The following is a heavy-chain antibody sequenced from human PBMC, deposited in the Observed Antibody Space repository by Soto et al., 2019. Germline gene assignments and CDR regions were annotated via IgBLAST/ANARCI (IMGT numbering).Heavy chain of an antibody. V-gene: IGHV3-23*01. Sequence: GGSLRLSCAASGFTFSTYAMSWVRQAPGKGLEWVSAISGSGSNTYYADSVKGRFTISRDDSKSTLYLQMNSLRAEDTAVYYCARDPSHSYYTLFYYFDYWGQGXLVTVSS. CDR1: GFTFSTYA. CDR3: ARDPSHSYYTLFYYFDY. CDR2: ISGSGSNT. J-gene: IGHJ4*02. D-gene: IGHD1-26*01.